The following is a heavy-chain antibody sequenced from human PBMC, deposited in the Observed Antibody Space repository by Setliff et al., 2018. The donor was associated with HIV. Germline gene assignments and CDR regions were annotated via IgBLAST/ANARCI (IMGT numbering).Heavy chain of an antibody. CDR1: GFTFSNYW. Sequence: GGSLRLSCTASGFTFSNYWMSWVRQAPEKGLEWVAIIKGDGSDNRYGDSVKGRFTISRDNAKNSLYLEMNSLRAEDTAVYYCARDSDYNSFDYWGQGTLVTVSS. CDR2: IKGDGSDN. V-gene: IGHV3-7*03. D-gene: IGHD4-17*01. CDR3: ARDSDYNSFDY. J-gene: IGHJ4*02.